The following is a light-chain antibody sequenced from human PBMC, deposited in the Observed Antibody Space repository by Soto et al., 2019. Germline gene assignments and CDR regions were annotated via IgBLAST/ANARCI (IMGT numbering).Light chain of an antibody. J-gene: IGLJ2*01. CDR2: EVY. V-gene: IGLV2-8*01. CDR3: SSHAGTINVV. CDR1: SSDVGGYNA. Sequence: QSVLTQPPSASGSPGQSVTISCTGTSSDVGGYNAVSWYQQHPGKAPKLMIYEVYKLPSGVPDRFSGSKSGNTASLTVSGLQAEDEADYYCSSHAGTINVVFGGGTKLTVL.